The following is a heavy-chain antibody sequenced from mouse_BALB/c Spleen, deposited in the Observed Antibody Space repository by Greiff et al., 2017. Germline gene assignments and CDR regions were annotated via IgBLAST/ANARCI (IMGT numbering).Heavy chain of an antibody. CDR2: IYPGNGNT. J-gene: IGHJ2*01. CDR1: GYTFTSYY. Sequence: QVQLQQSGPELVQPGASVRISCTASGYTFTSYYIHWVKQRPGQGLEWIGWIYPGNGNTKYTEKFKGKATLTADKSSSTAYMQLSSLTSEDSAVYFCAREDYYGSKDFDYWGQGTTLTVSA. V-gene: IGHV1S56*01. CDR3: AREDYYGSKDFDY. D-gene: IGHD1-1*01.